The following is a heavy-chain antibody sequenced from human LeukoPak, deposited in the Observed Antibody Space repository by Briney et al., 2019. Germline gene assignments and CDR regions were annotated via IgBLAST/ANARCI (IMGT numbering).Heavy chain of an antibody. CDR2: ISSEERTI. J-gene: IGHJ3*02. V-gene: IGHV3-74*01. CDR3: ARVPAYGNYRRALDI. Sequence: GGSLRLSCAASGFTFSSYWMHWVRQAPGKGLVWDSRISSEERTINYADSVKGRFTISRDNTRNTVYLQMNSLRAEDTAMYYCARVPAYGNYRRALDIWGQGAMVIVSS. CDR1: GFTFSSYW. D-gene: IGHD4-11*01.